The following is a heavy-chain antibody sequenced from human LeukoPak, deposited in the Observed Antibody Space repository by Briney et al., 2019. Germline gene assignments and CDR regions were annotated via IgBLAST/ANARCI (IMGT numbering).Heavy chain of an antibody. CDR3: TRSGLTGMREYPRADYYYYGMDV. CDR1: GGSFSVYY. CDR2: INHSEST. J-gene: IGHJ6*01. V-gene: IGHV4-34*01. D-gene: IGHD2-2*02. Sequence: SETLSLTCAVYGGSFSVYYWSWIRQPPGKGLEWIGEINHSESTTYNPSLKSRVTISVAPSTNQFSLKMTSVTAADTAVYFCTRSGLTGMREYPRADYYYYGMDVWGQGAAVTVSS.